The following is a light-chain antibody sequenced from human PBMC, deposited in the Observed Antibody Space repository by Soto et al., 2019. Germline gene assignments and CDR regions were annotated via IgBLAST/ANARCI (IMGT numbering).Light chain of an antibody. CDR1: QSVTNS. J-gene: IGKJ4*01. CDR2: DAS. Sequence: EIVLTQSRVTLSLSPGERATLSCRASQSVTNSLAWYQQKPGQAPRLLVYDASNRATGIPTRFSGSGSGTDFTLTISNLEPEDFAVYYCQQHISWPLTFGGGTKVDIK. CDR3: QQHISWPLT. V-gene: IGKV3-11*01.